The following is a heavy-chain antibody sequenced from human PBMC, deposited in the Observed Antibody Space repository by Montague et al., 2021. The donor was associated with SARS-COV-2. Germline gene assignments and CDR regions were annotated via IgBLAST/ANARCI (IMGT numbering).Heavy chain of an antibody. CDR3: ARVTLGGRDGRTRQYDGLDS. D-gene: IGHD3-16*01. Sequence: SETLSLTCTVSGGSISRCFWNWIRQTPGKGLGWMGYVHDIESSIYNPSLQSRITILLDTPKNQFSLRLNAVTAADTAVYYCARVTLGGRDGRTRQYDGLDSWGQGILVTVPS. J-gene: IGHJ4*02. V-gene: IGHV4-59*01. CDR2: VHDIESS. CDR1: GGSISRCF.